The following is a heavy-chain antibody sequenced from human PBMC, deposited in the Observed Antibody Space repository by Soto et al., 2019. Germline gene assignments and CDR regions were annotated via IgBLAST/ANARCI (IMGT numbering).Heavy chain of an antibody. CDR2: IRSKANSYAT. CDR3: TCGGGDFDI. V-gene: IGHV3-73*02. J-gene: IGHJ3*02. CDR1: GFTFSGSA. Sequence: EVQLVESGGGLVQPGGSLKLSCAASGFTFSGSAMHWVRQASGKGLEWVGRIRSKANSYATAYAASVKGRFTISRDDSKNTAYRQMNGLKTEDTAVYYCTCGGGDFDIWGQGTMVTVSS. D-gene: IGHD3-16*01.